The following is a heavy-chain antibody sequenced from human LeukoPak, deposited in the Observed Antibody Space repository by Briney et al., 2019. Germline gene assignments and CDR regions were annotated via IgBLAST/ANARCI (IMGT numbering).Heavy chain of an antibody. D-gene: IGHD3-10*01. CDR2: IRYDGSNK. CDR1: GFTFSSYG. CDR3: AMVRGGVNSY. V-gene: IGHV3-30*02. J-gene: IGHJ4*02. Sequence: PGGSLRLSCAASGFTFSSYGMHWVLQAPGKGLEWVAFIRYDGSNKYYADSVKGRFTISRDNSKNTLYLQMNSLRAEDTAVYYCAMVRGGVNSYWGQGTLVTVSS.